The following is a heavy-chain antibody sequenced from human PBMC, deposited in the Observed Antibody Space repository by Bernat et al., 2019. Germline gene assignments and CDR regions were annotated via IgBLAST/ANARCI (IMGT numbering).Heavy chain of an antibody. D-gene: IGHD3-10*01. V-gene: IGHV3-33*01. Sequence: QVQLVESGGGVVQPGRSLRLSCAASGFTFSSYGMHWVHQAPGKGLEWVAVIWYDGSNKYYADSVKGRFTISRDNSKNTLYLQMNSLRAEDTAVYYCASALSSLWFGELLPPHGMDVWGQGTTVTVSS. CDR3: ASALSSLWFGELLPPHGMDV. J-gene: IGHJ6*02. CDR1: GFTFSSYG. CDR2: IWYDGSNK.